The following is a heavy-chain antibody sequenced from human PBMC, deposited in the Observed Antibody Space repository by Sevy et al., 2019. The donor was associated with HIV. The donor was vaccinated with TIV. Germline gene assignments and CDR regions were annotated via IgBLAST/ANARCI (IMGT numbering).Heavy chain of an antibody. CDR2: ISSNGGST. J-gene: IGHJ4*02. Sequence: GGSLRLSCSASGFTFSSYAMPWVRQAPGKGLEYVSAISSNGGSTYYADSVKGRFTISRDNSKNTLYLQMSSLRAEDTAVYYCVKEFYGSGSYSDYWGQGTLVTVSS. CDR3: VKEFYGSGSYSDY. V-gene: IGHV3-64D*06. CDR1: GFTFSSYA. D-gene: IGHD3-10*01.